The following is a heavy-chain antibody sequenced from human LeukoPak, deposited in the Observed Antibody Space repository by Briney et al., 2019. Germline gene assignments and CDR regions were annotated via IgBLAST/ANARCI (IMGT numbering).Heavy chain of an antibody. CDR2: INHSGST. V-gene: IGHV4-34*01. D-gene: IGHD2-21*02. J-gene: IGHJ5*02. CDR1: GGSFSGFY. Sequence: SETLSLTCAVYGGSFSGFYWSWIRQPPGKGLEWIGEINHSGSTNYNPYLKSRVTTSVARSKHQFPLMLSSVTAAHTAVYYCARHPYCGGDCLLYNWFDPWGQGTLVTVSS. CDR3: ARHPYCGGDCLLYNWFDP.